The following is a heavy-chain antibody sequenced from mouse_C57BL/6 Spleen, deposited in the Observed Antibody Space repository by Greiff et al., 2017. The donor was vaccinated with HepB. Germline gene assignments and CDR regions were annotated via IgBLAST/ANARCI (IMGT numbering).Heavy chain of an antibody. V-gene: IGHV1-15*01. CDR1: GYTFTDYE. Sequence: QVQLQQSGAELVRPGASVTLSCKASGYTFTDYEMHWVKQTPVHGLEWIGAIDPETGGTAYNQKFKGKAILTADKSSSTAYMELRSLTSEDSAVYYCTPITTVVGGYFDVWGTGTTVTVSS. CDR2: IDPETGGT. J-gene: IGHJ1*03. CDR3: TPITTVVGGYFDV. D-gene: IGHD1-1*01.